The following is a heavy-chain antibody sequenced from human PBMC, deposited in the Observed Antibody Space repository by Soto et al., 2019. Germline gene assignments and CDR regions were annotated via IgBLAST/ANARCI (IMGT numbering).Heavy chain of an antibody. Sequence: EAQVVESGGDLVQPGGSLALSCAASGFSFNSYWMTWARQVPGRGLEWLAKINQDGSEKNYVDSVRGRFTISRDNAKTSLYLRMDNLGAEDTGVYFCVRLSLGASGGTFWGQGTLVTVSS. D-gene: IGHD1-1*01. CDR3: VRLSLGASGGTF. V-gene: IGHV3-7*03. J-gene: IGHJ4*02. CDR2: INQDGSEK. CDR1: GFSFNSYW.